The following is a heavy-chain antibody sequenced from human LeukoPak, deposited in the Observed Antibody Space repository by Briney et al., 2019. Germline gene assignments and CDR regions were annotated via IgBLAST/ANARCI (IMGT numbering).Heavy chain of an antibody. J-gene: IGHJ4*02. CDR3: ARDGESWELGFDY. Sequence: PSETLSLTCTVSGGSISSYYWSWIRQPPGKGLEWIGYIYYSGSINYNPSLKSRVTISVDTSKNQFSLKLSSVTAADTAVYYCARDGESWELGFDYWGQGTLVTVSS. D-gene: IGHD1-26*01. CDR2: IYYSGSI. V-gene: IGHV4-59*01. CDR1: GGSISSYY.